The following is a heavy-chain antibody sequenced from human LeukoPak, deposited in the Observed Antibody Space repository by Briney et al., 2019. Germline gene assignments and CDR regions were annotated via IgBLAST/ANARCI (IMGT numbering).Heavy chain of an antibody. CDR1: GYTFTNYG. Sequence: ASVKVSCKASGYTFTNYGILWVRQAPGQGLEWMGWISAYSGNTNYAQKLQGRVTMTTETSTRTAYMELESLRSDDTAVYYCAISQGSYYDSSGYLGGDYWGQGTLVTVSS. J-gene: IGHJ4*02. D-gene: IGHD3-22*01. CDR3: AISQGSYYDSSGYLGGDY. CDR2: ISAYSGNT. V-gene: IGHV1-18*01.